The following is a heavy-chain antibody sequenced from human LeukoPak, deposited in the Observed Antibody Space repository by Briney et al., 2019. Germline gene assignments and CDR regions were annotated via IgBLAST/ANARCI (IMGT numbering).Heavy chain of an antibody. J-gene: IGHJ5*02. D-gene: IGHD6-13*01. CDR3: ARTRRSIAAAGFPNCFDP. CDR1: GYTFTGYY. Sequence: ASVKVSCKASGYTFTGYYMHWVRQAPGQGLEWMGWINPNSGGTNYAQKFQGRVTMTRDTSISTAYMELSRLRSDDTAVYYWARTRRSIAAAGFPNCFDPWGQGTLVTVSS. V-gene: IGHV1-2*02. CDR2: INPNSGGT.